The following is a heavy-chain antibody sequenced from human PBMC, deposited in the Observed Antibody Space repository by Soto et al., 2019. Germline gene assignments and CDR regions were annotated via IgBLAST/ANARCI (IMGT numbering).Heavy chain of an antibody. V-gene: IGHV1-69*01. CDR2: IIPIFGTA. CDR1: GGTFSSYS. Sequence: QVQLVQSGAEVKKPGSSVKVSCKASGGTFSSYSINWVRQAPGQGLEWMGEIIPIFGTANYAQKFQGRVTSTADESTSTAYMELGSLRSEDAAVYCCARDGGRHSGGIDYWGQGTLVTGSS. D-gene: IGHD1-26*01. J-gene: IGHJ4*02. CDR3: ARDGGRHSGGIDY.